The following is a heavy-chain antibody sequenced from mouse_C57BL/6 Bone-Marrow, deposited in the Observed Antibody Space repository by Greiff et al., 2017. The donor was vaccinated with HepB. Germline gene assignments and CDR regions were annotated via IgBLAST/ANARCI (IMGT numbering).Heavy chain of an antibody. Sequence: VQLQQSGTVLARPGASVKMSCKTSGYTFTSYWMHWVKQRPGQGLEWIGAIYPGNSDTSYNQKFKGKAKLTAVTSASTAYMELSSLTNEDSAVYYCTTRGGVVATDWYFDVWGTGTTVTVSS. J-gene: IGHJ1*03. V-gene: IGHV1-5*01. CDR2: IYPGNSDT. CDR1: GYTFTSYW. D-gene: IGHD1-1*01. CDR3: TTRGGVVATDWYFDV.